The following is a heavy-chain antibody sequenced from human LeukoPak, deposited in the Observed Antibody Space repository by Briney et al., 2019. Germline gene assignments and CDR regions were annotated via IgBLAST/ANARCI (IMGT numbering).Heavy chain of an antibody. CDR1: GSIFTSYW. CDR2: IDPSESYT. Sequence: GESLKISWKGSGSIFTSYWISWARRLPGKGLGWMGRIDPSESYTNYSPSFQGHVTLSANKSISTAYLQWSSLKASDTAMYYCASIAAAGTGFDYWGQGTLVTVSS. CDR3: ASIAAAGTGFDY. D-gene: IGHD6-13*01. J-gene: IGHJ4*02. V-gene: IGHV5-10-1*01.